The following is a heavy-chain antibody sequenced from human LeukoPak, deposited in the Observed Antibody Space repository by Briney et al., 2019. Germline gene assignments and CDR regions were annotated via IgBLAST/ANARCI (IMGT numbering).Heavy chain of an antibody. V-gene: IGHV4-59*01. J-gene: IGHJ4*01. Sequence: SETLSLTCSVSGGSISPNYWSWVRQPPGKGLEWLGYIHYSGSTDYTPSLKGRLTISVDTSKNQFSLTLTSVTEADTALYFCARDYGGKLDYWGHGTLVSVSS. CDR2: IHYSGST. D-gene: IGHD3-10*01. CDR3: ARDYGGKLDY. CDR1: GGSISPNY.